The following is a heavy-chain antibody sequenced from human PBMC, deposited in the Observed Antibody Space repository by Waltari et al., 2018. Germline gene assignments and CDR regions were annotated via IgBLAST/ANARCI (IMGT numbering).Heavy chain of an antibody. Sequence: QITLKESGPTLVKPTQTLTLTCTFSGFSLSTSGVGVGWIRTPPGKALEWLALIYWNDDKRYIPSLKSSLTITNDTSKTQVVLTMTNMDPVDTATYYCAHSSSSWYWDWFDPWGQGTLVTVSS. D-gene: IGHD6-13*01. CDR1: GFSLSTSGVG. J-gene: IGHJ5*02. CDR2: IYWNDDK. V-gene: IGHV2-5*01. CDR3: AHSSSSWYWDWFDP.